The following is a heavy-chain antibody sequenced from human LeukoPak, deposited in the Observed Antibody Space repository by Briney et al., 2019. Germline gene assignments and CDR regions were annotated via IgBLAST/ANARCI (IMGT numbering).Heavy chain of an antibody. J-gene: IGHJ4*02. D-gene: IGHD6-13*01. CDR1: GFTFSSYG. CDR2: ISYDGSNK. V-gene: IGHV3-30*18. Sequence: PGRSLRLSCAASGFTFSSYGMHWVRQAPGKGLEWVAVISYDGSNKYYADSVKGRFTISRDNSKNTLYLQMNSLRAEDTAVYYCAKSGQQLVFWFDYWGQGTLVTVSS. CDR3: AKSGQQLVFWFDY.